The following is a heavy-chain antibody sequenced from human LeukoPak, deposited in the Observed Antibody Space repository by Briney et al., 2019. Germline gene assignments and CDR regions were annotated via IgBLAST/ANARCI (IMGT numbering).Heavy chain of an antibody. CDR1: GYTFTSYG. D-gene: IGHD3-10*01. CDR3: ARDIHYGSGMVDY. V-gene: IGHV1-18*01. J-gene: IGHJ4*02. CDR2: ISASNGNT. Sequence: ASVKVSCKASGYTFTSYGISWMRQAPGQGLEWMGWISASNGNTDYAQKLQGRVTMTTDTSTSTAYMELRSLRSDDTAVYFCARDIHYGSGMVDYWGQGTLVTVSS.